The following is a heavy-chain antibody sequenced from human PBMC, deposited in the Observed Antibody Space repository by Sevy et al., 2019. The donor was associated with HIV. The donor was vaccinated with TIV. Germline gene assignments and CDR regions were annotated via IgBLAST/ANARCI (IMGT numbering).Heavy chain of an antibody. Sequence: GGSLRLSCAASGFTFSSYGMHWVRQAPGKGLEWVAVISYDGSNKYYADSVKGRFTISRDNSKKTLYLQMNSLRAEDTAVYYCAKDRAGIAAAGTAIYYYYGMDVWGQGTTVTVSS. J-gene: IGHJ6*02. CDR1: GFTFSSYG. CDR2: ISYDGSNK. CDR3: AKDRAGIAAAGTAIYYYYGMDV. V-gene: IGHV3-30*18. D-gene: IGHD6-13*01.